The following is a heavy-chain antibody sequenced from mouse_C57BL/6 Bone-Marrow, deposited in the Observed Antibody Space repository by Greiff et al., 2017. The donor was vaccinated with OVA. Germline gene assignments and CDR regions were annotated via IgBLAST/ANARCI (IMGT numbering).Heavy chain of an antibody. D-gene: IGHD2-13*01. V-gene: IGHV1-63*01. CDR2: IYPGGGYT. J-gene: IGHJ3*01. CDR1: GYTFTNYW. Sequence: VLLVESGAELVRPGTSVKMSCKASGYTFTNYWIGWAKQRPGHGLEWIGDIYPGGGYTNYNEKFKGKATLTADKSSSTAYMQFSSLTSEDSASYYCARSDGEYDWLAYWGQGTLVTVSA. CDR3: ARSDGEYDWLAY.